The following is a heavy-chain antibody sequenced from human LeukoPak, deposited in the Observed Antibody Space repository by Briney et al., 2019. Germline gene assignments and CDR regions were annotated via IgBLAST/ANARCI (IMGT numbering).Heavy chain of an antibody. J-gene: IGHJ4*02. CDR1: GFTFSSYG. V-gene: IGHV3-30*18. D-gene: IGHD3-22*01. Sequence: GGSLRLSCAASGFTFSSYGMHWVRQAPGKGLEGVAVISYDGSNKYYADSVKGRFTISRDNSKNTLYLQMNSLRAEDTAVCYCAKDLRYYDSSGYSDYWGQGTLVAVSS. CDR2: ISYDGSNK. CDR3: AKDLRYYDSSGYSDY.